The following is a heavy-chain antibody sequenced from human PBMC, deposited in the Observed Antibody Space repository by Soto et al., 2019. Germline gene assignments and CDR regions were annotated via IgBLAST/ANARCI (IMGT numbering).Heavy chain of an antibody. J-gene: IGHJ5*02. Sequence: QVQLQESGPGLVKPSQTLSLTCTVSGGSISGGYYWSWIRQHPGKGLEWIAYIYYNGNTYYNPSLKSRVTIAVDTSKKQFSLKLSSVTAADTAVYYWAQVRGVGSWYFDPWGQGTLVTVSS. CDR1: GGSISGGYY. CDR2: IYYNGNT. D-gene: IGHD3-10*01. V-gene: IGHV4-31*03. CDR3: AQVRGVGSWYFDP.